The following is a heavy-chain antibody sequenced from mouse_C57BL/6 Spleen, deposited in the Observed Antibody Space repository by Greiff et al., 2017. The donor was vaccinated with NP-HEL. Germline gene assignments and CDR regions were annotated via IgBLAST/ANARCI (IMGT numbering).Heavy chain of an antibody. J-gene: IGHJ2*01. Sequence: EVQLMESGPGLVKPSQSLSLTCSVTGYSITSGYYWNWIRQFPGNKLEWMGYISYDGSNNYNPSLKNRISITRDTSKNQFFLKLNSVTTEDTATYDCARDGTGFDYWGQGTTLTVSS. CDR1: GYSITSGYY. CDR2: ISYDGSN. D-gene: IGHD4-1*01. V-gene: IGHV3-6*01. CDR3: ARDGTGFDY.